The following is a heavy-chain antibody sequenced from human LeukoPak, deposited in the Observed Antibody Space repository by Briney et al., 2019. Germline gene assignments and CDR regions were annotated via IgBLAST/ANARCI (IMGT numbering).Heavy chain of an antibody. V-gene: IGHV3-23*01. Sequence: PGGSLRLSCAASGFTFSSYAMSWVRQAPGRGLEWVSTISPTGGNTYYADSVKGRFTISRDNSKNTLYLQMNSLRAEDTAVYYCAKAYSGYDSFPDYWGLGTLVTVSS. CDR1: GFTFSSYA. D-gene: IGHD5-12*01. CDR3: AKAYSGYDSFPDY. J-gene: IGHJ4*02. CDR2: ISPTGGNT.